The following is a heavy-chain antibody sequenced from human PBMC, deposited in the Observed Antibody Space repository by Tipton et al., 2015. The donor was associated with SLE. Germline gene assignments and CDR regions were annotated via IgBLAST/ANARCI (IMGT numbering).Heavy chain of an antibody. CDR3: AKGAYDFWSGYYTGDWYFDL. Sequence: SLRLSCAASGFTFSNYGMHWVRQAPGKGLEWVAVIWYDGSNKYYADSVKGRFTISGDNSKNTLYLQMNSLRAEDTAVYYCAKGAYDFWSGYYTGDWYFDLWGRGTLVTVSS. CDR2: IWYDGSNK. V-gene: IGHV3-30*18. J-gene: IGHJ2*01. CDR1: GFTFSNYG. D-gene: IGHD3-3*01.